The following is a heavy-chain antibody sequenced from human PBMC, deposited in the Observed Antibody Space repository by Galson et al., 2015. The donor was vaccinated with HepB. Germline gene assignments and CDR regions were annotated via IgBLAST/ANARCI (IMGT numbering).Heavy chain of an antibody. J-gene: IGHJ4*02. CDR3: ARPGTTRGGLGGPYYFDY. CDR2: ISSSSSYI. V-gene: IGHV3-21*01. CDR1: GFTFSSYS. D-gene: IGHD1-1*01. Sequence: SLRLSCAASGFTFSSYSMNWVRQAPGKGLEWVSSISSSSSYIYYADSVKGRFTISRDNAKNSLYLQMNSLRAEDTAVYYCARPGTTRGGLGGPYYFDYWGQGTLVTVSS.